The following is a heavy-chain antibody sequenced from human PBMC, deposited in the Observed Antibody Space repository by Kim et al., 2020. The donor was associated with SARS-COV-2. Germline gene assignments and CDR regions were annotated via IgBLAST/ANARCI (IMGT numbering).Heavy chain of an antibody. CDR3: ARGPWYFDY. J-gene: IGHJ4*02. Sequence: SETLSLTCTVSGGSISSYYWSWIRQPPGEGLEWIGYIYYTGTTNYNPSLKSRVTISVNTSKNQFSLKVNSVTAADTAVYYCARGPWYFDYWGQGTLVTVSS. CDR1: GGSISSYY. V-gene: IGHV4-59*01. CDR2: IYYTGTT.